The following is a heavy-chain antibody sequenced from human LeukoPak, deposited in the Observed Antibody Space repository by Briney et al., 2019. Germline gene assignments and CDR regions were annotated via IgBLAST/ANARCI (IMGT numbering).Heavy chain of an antibody. Sequence: SETLSLTCTVSGGSISTYYWSWIRQPPGKGLEWIGYIYYSGNTNYNPSLKSRVTISVDTSKNQFSLKLSSVTAADTAVYYCARHGGSYSFDYWGQGTLVTVSS. D-gene: IGHD1-26*01. CDR2: IYYSGNT. J-gene: IGHJ4*02. CDR1: GGSISTYY. V-gene: IGHV4-59*08. CDR3: ARHGGSYSFDY.